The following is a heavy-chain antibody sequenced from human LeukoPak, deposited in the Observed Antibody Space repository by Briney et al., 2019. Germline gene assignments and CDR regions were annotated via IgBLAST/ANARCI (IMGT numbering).Heavy chain of an antibody. V-gene: IGHV4-39*07. CDR3: ASGATVTAFRYFDL. CDR2: IYDTGST. CDR1: GGSIRSSSHF. Sequence: SEPLSLTCTVSGGSIRSSSHFWGWIRQPPGMGLEWIGIIYDTGSTHYNSSLESRVTISVDASKNQFSLRLNSVTAADTAVYYCASGATVTAFRYFDLWGRGTLVIVSS. D-gene: IGHD4-17*01. J-gene: IGHJ2*01.